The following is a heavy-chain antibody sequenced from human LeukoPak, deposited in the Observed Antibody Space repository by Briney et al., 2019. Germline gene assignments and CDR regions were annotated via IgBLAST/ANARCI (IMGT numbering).Heavy chain of an antibody. V-gene: IGHV4-59*11. J-gene: IGHJ6*03. CDR1: GGSISSHY. D-gene: IGHD6-13*01. CDR2: IYYSGST. Sequence: PSETLSLTCTVSGGSISSHYWSWIRQPPGKGLEWIGYIYYSGSTNYNPSLKSRVTISVDTSKNQFSLKLSSVTAADTAVYYCARAISLDSSSWYYYYYYMDVWGKGTTVTVSS. CDR3: ARAISLDSSSWYYYYYYMDV.